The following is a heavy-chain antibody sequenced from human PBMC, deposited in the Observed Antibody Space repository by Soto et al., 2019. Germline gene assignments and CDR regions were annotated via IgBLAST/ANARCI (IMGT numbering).Heavy chain of an antibody. CDR1: GFSFSGYC. J-gene: IGHJ4*02. CDR2: ISSSGSTI. CDR3: ARSPGIAAAGLGDY. V-gene: IGHV3-11*01. D-gene: IGHD6-13*01. Sequence: PGGSLRLSCAASGFSFSGYCMSWIRQASGKGLEWVSYISSSGSTIYYADSVKGRFTISRDNAKNSLYLQMNSLRAEDTAVYYCARSPGIAAAGLGDYWGQGTLVTVSS.